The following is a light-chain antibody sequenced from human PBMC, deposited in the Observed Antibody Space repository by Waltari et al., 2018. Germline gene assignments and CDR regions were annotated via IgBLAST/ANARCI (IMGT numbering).Light chain of an antibody. CDR3: QQYRTPPWT. CDR2: RAS. V-gene: IGKV1-5*03. Sequence: DIQMTQSPSTMSASVGARVTITCRASENINNWLAWYQQKPGKAPKLLIQRASTLESGVSSRFSGSGSGTEFTLTISSLQPDDFATYSCQQYRTPPWTFGQGTKVEI. J-gene: IGKJ1*01. CDR1: ENINNW.